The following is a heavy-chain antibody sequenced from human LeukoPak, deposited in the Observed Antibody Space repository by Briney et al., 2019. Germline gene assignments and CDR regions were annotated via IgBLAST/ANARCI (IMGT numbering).Heavy chain of an antibody. V-gene: IGHV3-23*01. J-gene: IGHJ4*02. Sequence: GGSLRLSCAASGFTFSSYAMSWVRQAPGKGLEWVSAISGSGGSTYYADSVKGRFTISRDNSKNTLYLQMNSLRAEDTAVYYFAKVSASYYDSSGYFGAYIDGWGQATLATVPS. CDR2: ISGSGGST. CDR3: AKVSASYYDSSGYFGAYIDG. D-gene: IGHD3-22*01. CDR1: GFTFSSYA.